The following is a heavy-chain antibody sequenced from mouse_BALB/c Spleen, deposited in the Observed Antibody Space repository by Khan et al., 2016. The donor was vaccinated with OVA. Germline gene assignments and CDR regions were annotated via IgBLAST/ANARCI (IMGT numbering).Heavy chain of an antibody. D-gene: IGHD2-2*01. J-gene: IGHJ3*01. V-gene: IGHV1-26*01. Sequence: VQLKQSGPDLVTPGASVKMSCTVSGYSFTGYYMNWVQQRHGKSLECLGRVYPNTGTTNYNQKLWGKDILMVDTSSVTTFKKLRSLMSEDAAVYYCARGYDFFAYWGQGTLVTVSA. CDR1: GYSFTGYY. CDR3: ARGYDFFAY. CDR2: VYPNTGTT.